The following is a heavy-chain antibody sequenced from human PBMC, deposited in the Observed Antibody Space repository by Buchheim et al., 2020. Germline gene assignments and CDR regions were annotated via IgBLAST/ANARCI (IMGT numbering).Heavy chain of an antibody. V-gene: IGHV1-8*01. CDR1: GYTFTSYD. CDR3: ATGSITIFGVVNHNWFDP. Sequence: QVQLVQSGAEVKKPRASVKVSCKASGYTFTSYDINWVRQATGQGLEWMGWMNPNSGNTGYAQKFQGRVTMTRNTSISTAYMELSSLGSQDTAGYYCATGSITIFGVVNHNWFDPWGKGPL. CDR2: MNPNSGNT. J-gene: IGHJ5*02. D-gene: IGHD3-3*01.